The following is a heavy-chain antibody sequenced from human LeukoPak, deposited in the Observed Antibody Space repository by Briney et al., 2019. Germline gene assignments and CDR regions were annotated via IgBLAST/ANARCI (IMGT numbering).Heavy chain of an antibody. J-gene: IGHJ4*02. CDR1: GFTFDDYA. V-gene: IGHV3-9*01. Sequence: GGSLRLSCAASGFTFDDYAMHWVRQAPGKGLEWVSGISWNSGSIGYADSVKGRFTISRDNAKNSLYLQMNSLRAEDTAVYYCARDRGDYMDFDYWGQGTLVTVSS. CDR3: ARDRGDYMDFDY. D-gene: IGHD4-17*01. CDR2: ISWNSGSI.